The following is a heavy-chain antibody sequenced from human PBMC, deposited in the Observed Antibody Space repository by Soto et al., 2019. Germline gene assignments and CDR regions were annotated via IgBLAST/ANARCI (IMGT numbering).Heavy chain of an antibody. J-gene: IGHJ6*02. CDR2: IYHSGST. Sequence: LSETLSLTCAVSGGSISSSNWWSWVRQPPGKGLEWIGEIYHSGSTNYNPSLKSRVTISVDKSKNQFSLKLSSVTAADTAVYYCARVVGGADYYGMDVWGQGXTVTVYS. CDR3: ARVVGGADYYGMDV. CDR1: GGSISSSNW. D-gene: IGHD1-26*01. V-gene: IGHV4-4*02.